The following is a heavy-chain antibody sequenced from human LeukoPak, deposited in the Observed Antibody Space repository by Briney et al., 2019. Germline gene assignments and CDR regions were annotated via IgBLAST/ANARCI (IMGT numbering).Heavy chain of an antibody. CDR3: ARPYDSSSWYLDY. CDR2: IYPGDSDT. CDR1: GYSFTSYW. Sequence: GESLKIPCKGSGYSFTSYWIGWVRQMPGKGLEWMGIIYPGDSDTRYSPSFQGQVTISADKSISTAYLQWSSLKASDTAMYYCARPYDSSSWYLDYWGQGTLVTVSS. V-gene: IGHV5-51*01. D-gene: IGHD6-13*01. J-gene: IGHJ4*02.